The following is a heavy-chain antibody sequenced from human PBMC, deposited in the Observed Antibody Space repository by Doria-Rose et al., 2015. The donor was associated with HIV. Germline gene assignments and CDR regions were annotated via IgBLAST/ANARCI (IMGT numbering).Heavy chain of an antibody. CDR2: ISSTSAYI. CDR3: ATGVTLDY. J-gene: IGHJ4*02. CDR1: GFTFSSHR. Sequence: EVQLVESGGGLVRPGGSLRLSCATSGFTFSSHRINWVRQAPGKGLEWVSSISSTSAYINYADSVRGRFTISGDNARNSLYLQMDSLRAEDTAIYYCATGVTLDYWGQGTLVTVSS. V-gene: IGHV3-21*01. D-gene: IGHD3-10*01.